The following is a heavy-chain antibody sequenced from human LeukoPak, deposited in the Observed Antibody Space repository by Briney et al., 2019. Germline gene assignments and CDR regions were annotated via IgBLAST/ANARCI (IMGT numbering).Heavy chain of an antibody. D-gene: IGHD2-2*02. V-gene: IGHV4-59*01. J-gene: IGHJ4*02. CDR2: IYSSGST. CDR3: ARSTSCYMNFCYFDY. CDR1: GGSISNYY. Sequence: SETLSLTCTVSGGSISNYYWSWFRQPPGKGLEWIGYIYSSGSTNYNPSLNSRITISVDTSKNQFSLKLSSVTAADTAVYYCARSTSCYMNFCYFDYWGQGTLVTVSS.